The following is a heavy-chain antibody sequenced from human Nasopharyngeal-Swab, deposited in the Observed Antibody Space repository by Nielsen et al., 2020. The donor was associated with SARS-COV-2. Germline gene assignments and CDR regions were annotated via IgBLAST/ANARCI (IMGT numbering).Heavy chain of an antibody. CDR1: GYTLTELS. J-gene: IGHJ5*02. Sequence: ASVKVSCKVSGYTLTELSMHWVRQAPGKGLEWMGGFNPEDGETIYAQKFQGRVTMTEDTSTDTAYMELSSLRSEDTAVYYCAISRSYCSSTSCKSDWFDPWGQGTLVTVSS. CDR3: AISRSYCSSTSCKSDWFDP. CDR2: FNPEDGET. V-gene: IGHV1-24*01. D-gene: IGHD2-2*01.